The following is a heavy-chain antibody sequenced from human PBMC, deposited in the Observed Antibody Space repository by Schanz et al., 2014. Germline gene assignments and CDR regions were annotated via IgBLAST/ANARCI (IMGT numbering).Heavy chain of an antibody. V-gene: IGHV1-69*02. CDR2: IIPILGIA. CDR3: ARGYGDSPTDF. CDR1: GGTFNSYT. Sequence: QVQLVQSGAEVKKPGSSMKVSCKASGGTFNSYTINWVRQAPGQGLEWMGRIIPILGIANYAQKFQGRVTITADRSTSTAYMELNSLRSEDTAVYYCARGYGDSPTDFWGQGTLVTVSS. D-gene: IGHD4-17*01. J-gene: IGHJ4*02.